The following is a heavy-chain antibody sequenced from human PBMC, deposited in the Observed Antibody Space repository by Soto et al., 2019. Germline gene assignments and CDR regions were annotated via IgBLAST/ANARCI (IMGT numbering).Heavy chain of an antibody. CDR2: IFYSGST. Sequence: QLQLLGSGPGLVKASETLSLTCSVSGGSISTSRSYWAWIRQPPGKGLEWLANIFYSGSTFYNPSLASRVSVSVDTSKNEFSLKLRSVTAADTAVYYCARQPTTGDTDLWFDPWGQGTLVTVSS. V-gene: IGHV4-39*01. CDR1: GGSISTSRSY. CDR3: ARQPTTGDTDLWFDP. D-gene: IGHD2-21*01. J-gene: IGHJ5*02.